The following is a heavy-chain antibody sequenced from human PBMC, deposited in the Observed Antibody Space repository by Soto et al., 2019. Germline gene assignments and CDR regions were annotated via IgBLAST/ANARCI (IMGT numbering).Heavy chain of an antibody. CDR3: ARSVRDGYSPYFDY. J-gene: IGHJ4*02. Sequence: GESLKISCKGSGYTFTNYWIAWVRQMPGKGLEWMGIIYPGDSDTRYSPSFQGQVTNSADKSISTAYLQWSSLKASVTSMYFCARSVRDGYSPYFDYWGQGTLVTVSS. CDR1: GYTFTNYW. V-gene: IGHV5-51*01. D-gene: IGHD2-15*01. CDR2: IYPGDSDT.